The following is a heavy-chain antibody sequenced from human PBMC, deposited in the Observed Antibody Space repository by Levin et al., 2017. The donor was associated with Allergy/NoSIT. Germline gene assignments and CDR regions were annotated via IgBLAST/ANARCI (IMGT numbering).Heavy chain of an antibody. V-gene: IGHV1-18*01. D-gene: IGHD1-1*01. J-gene: IGHJ6*02. CDR2: ISAYNGNT. CDR3: AREAHNWNLYYYGMDV. CDR1: GYTFTSYG. Sequence: VASVKVSCKASGYTFTSYGISWVRQAPGQGLEWMGWISAYNGNTNYAQKLQGRVTMTTDTSTSTAYMELRSLRSDDTAVYYCAREAHNWNLYYYGMDVWGQGTTVTVSS.